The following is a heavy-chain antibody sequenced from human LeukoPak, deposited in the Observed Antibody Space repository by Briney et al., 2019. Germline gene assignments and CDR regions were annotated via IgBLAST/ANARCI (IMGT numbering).Heavy chain of an antibody. Sequence: ASVKVSCKASGYTFTSYGISWVRQAPGQGPEWMGWIAVYNGDTKFLQKFQGRVTLTTDASTNTAYMELRSLTSDDTAVYYCARQAGFSTGWYGGYYFDHWGQGTPVTVSA. V-gene: IGHV1-18*01. CDR2: IAVYNGDT. CDR3: ARQAGFSTGWYGGYYFDH. CDR1: GYTFTSYG. J-gene: IGHJ4*02. D-gene: IGHD6-19*01.